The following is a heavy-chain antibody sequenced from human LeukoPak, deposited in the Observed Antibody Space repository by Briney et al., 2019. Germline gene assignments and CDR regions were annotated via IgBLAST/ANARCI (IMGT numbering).Heavy chain of an antibody. CDR2: MNPNSGNT. D-gene: IGHD2-15*01. CDR1: GYTFTSYD. Sequence: ASVKVSCKASGYTFTSYDINWVRQATGQGLEWMGWMNPNSGNTGYAQKFQGRVTMTRNTSISTAYMELSSLRSEDTAVYYCARVVVAATHDAFDIWGQGTMVTVSS. V-gene: IGHV1-8*01. J-gene: IGHJ3*02. CDR3: ARVVVAATHDAFDI.